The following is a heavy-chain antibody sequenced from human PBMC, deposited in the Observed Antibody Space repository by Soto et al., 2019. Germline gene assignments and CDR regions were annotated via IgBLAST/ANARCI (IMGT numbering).Heavy chain of an antibody. J-gene: IGHJ4*02. CDR2: ISYDGSNK. Sequence: PGGSLRLSCAASGFTFSSYAMHWVRQAPGKGLEWVAVISYDGSNKYYADSVKGRFTISRDNSKNTLYLQMNSLRAEDTAVYYCARAVRGYSYGYSDYWGQGTLVTVSS. CDR3: ARAVRGYSYGYSDY. CDR1: GFTFSSYA. V-gene: IGHV3-30-3*01. D-gene: IGHD5-18*01.